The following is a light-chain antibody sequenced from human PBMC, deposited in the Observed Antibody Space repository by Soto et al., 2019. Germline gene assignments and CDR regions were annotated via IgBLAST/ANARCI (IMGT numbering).Light chain of an antibody. Sequence: QYVLTQPPSVSGAPGQRVTISCTGSSSNIGAGYDVHWYQQLPGTAPKLLIYGNSNRPSGVPDRFSGSKSGTSASLAITGLQAEDEADHYCQSYDSSLSGWVFGGGTKLTVL. CDR3: QSYDSSLSGWV. J-gene: IGLJ3*02. CDR2: GNS. CDR1: SSNIGAGYD. V-gene: IGLV1-40*01.